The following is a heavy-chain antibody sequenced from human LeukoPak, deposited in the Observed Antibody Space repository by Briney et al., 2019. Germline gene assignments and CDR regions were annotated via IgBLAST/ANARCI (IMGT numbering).Heavy chain of an antibody. CDR2: IIPIFGTA. Sequence: SVKVSCKASGGTFSSYAISWVRQAPGQGLEWMGGIIPIFGTANYAQKLQGRVTMTTDTSTSTAYMELRSLRSDDTAVYYCARSGGSYRGGDYWGQGTLVTVSS. V-gene: IGHV1-69*05. J-gene: IGHJ4*02. CDR1: GGTFSSYA. CDR3: ARSGGSYRGGDY. D-gene: IGHD1-26*01.